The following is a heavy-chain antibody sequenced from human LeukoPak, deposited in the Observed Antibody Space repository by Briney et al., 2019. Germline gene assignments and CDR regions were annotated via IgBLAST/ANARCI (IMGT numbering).Heavy chain of an antibody. V-gene: IGHV3-30-3*01. D-gene: IGHD2-15*01. CDR2: ISYDGSNK. J-gene: IGHJ5*02. CDR1: GFTFSSCA. CDR3: ARDTYCSGGSCPASEFDP. Sequence: PGRSLRLSCAAPGFTFSSCAMHWVRQAPGKGLELVAVISYDGSNKYYAESVKGRFTISRDNSKNTLYLQMNSLRAEDTAVYYCARDTYCSGGSCPASEFDPWGQGTLVTVSS.